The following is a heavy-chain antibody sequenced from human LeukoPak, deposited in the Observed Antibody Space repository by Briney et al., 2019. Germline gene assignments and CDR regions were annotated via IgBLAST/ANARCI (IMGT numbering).Heavy chain of an antibody. J-gene: IGHJ4*02. Sequence: GGSLRLSCVASGFNFNNAWMSWVRQAPGKGLVWVSRINSDGSSTSYADSVKGRFTISRDNAKNTLYLQMNSLRAEDTAVYYCARTPYSSSWTLGYWGQGTLVTVSS. V-gene: IGHV3-74*01. CDR1: GFNFNNAW. CDR2: INSDGSST. CDR3: ARTPYSSSWTLGY. D-gene: IGHD6-13*01.